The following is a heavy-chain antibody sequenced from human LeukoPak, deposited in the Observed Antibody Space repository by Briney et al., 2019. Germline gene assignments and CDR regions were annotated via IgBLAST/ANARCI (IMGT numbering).Heavy chain of an antibody. V-gene: IGHV4-30-2*01. CDR1: GGSIISGGYS. D-gene: IGHD6-13*01. CDR2: IYQSGST. CDR3: AAGAYSSSWYGYYYYGMDV. Sequence: SETLSFTCAVSGGSIISGGYSWSWIRQPPGKGLEWIGYIYQSGSTYYNPSLKSRVTISVDRSKNQFSLKLSSVTAADTAVYHCAAGAYSSSWYGYYYYGMDVWGQGTTVTVSS. J-gene: IGHJ6*02.